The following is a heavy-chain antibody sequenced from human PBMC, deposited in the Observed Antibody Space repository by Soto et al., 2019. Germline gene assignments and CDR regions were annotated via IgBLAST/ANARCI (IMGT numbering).Heavy chain of an antibody. J-gene: IGHJ4*02. V-gene: IGHV3-23*01. Sequence: GKGLEWVSGISWSSGSIGYADSVKGRFTISRDNSKNTLYLQMNSLRADDTAVYYFAQPDMGRGDIGGYFEYRRQGSPVTVSS. CDR2: ISWSSGSI. D-gene: IGHD3-10*01. CDR3: AQPDMGRGDIGGYFEY.